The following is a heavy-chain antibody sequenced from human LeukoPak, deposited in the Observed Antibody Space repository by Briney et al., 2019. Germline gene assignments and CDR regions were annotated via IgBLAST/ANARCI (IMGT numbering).Heavy chain of an antibody. J-gene: IGHJ5*02. CDR3: AREDYYGSGSYYPPLGWFDP. V-gene: IGHV4-31*11. CDR2: IYYSGST. CDR1: GGSFSGYY. Sequence: SETLSLTCAVYGGSFSGYYWSWIRQHPGKGLEWIGYIYYSGSTYYNPSLKSRVTISVDTSKNQFSLKLSSVTAADTAVYYCAREDYYGSGSYYPPLGWFDPWGQGTLVTVSS. D-gene: IGHD3-10*01.